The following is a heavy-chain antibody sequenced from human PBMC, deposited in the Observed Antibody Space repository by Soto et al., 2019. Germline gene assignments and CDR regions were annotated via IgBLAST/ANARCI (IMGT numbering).Heavy chain of an antibody. J-gene: IGHJ4*02. CDR1: GGTINSDY. V-gene: IGHV4-59*01. CDR2: IYYRGNT. CDR3: ARDPLPGY. Sequence: QVQLQESGPGLVKPSETLSLTCTVSGGTINSDYWSWIRQPPGKGLEWIGYIYYRGNTNYNPSLKSRVTISIDTSKNHFSLKLSSVTAADTAVYYCARDPLPGYWGQRTLVTVSS.